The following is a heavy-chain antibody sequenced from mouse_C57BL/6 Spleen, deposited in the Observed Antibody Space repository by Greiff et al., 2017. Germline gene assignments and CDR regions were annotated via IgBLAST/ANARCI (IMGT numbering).Heavy chain of an antibody. J-gene: IGHJ2*01. Sequence: QVHVKQSGPELVKPGASVKISCKASGYTFTDNYINWVKQRPGQGLEWIGWIFPGSGSTYYNEKFKGKATLTVDKSSSTAYMLLSSLTSEDSAVYFCARGYYGKGPYFDYWGQGTTLTVSS. CDR3: ARGYYGKGPYFDY. D-gene: IGHD1-1*01. V-gene: IGHV1-75*01. CDR1: GYTFTDNY. CDR2: IFPGSGST.